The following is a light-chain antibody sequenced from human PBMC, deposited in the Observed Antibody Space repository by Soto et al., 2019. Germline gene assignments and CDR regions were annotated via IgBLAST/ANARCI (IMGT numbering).Light chain of an antibody. CDR2: EVV. Sequence: QSVLTQPPSAAGSPGQSVSISCTGTKNDIGVYDFVSWYQHQPGKAPRLIIYEVVQRPSGVPDRFSGSKSGNTASLTVSGIQAADEADYFCNSYAGSNPYVFAGATKVT. CDR3: NSYAGSNPYV. V-gene: IGLV2-8*01. J-gene: IGLJ1*01. CDR1: KNDIGVYDF.